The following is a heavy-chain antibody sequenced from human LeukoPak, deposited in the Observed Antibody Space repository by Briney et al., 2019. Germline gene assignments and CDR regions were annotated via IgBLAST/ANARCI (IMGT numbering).Heavy chain of an antibody. J-gene: IGHJ3*02. CDR3: ARDPGVVVTPFDAFDI. D-gene: IGHD3-22*01. CDR1: GFTFSSYA. V-gene: IGHV3-30*04. Sequence: PGGSLRLSCAASGFTFSSYAMHWVRQAPGKGLEWVAVISYDGSNKYYADSVKGRFTISRDNSKNTLYLQMNSPRAEDTAVYYCARDPGVVVTPFDAFDIWGQGTMVTVSS. CDR2: ISYDGSNK.